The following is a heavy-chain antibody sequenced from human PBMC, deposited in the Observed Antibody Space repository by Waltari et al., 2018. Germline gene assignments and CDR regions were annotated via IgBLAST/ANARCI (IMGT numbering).Heavy chain of an antibody. CDR3: VKDGTGGSGSYIDWWFDF. CDR2: ISGSDGRT. D-gene: IGHD3-10*01. V-gene: IGHV3-23*04. Sequence: EVQLVESGGGLVQPGGSLRLSCAASGFTFRSSAISGVRQAPGRGLEWVTSISGSDGRTNYADSAKGRFTISRDNVKNTLFLQMNSLRTEDTAIYYWVKDGTGGSGSYIDWWFDFWGRGTLVSVSS. J-gene: IGHJ2*01. CDR1: GFTFRSSA.